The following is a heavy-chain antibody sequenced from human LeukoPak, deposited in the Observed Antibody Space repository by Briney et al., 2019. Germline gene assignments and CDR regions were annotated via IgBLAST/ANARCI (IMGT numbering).Heavy chain of an antibody. CDR1: GGSISSDC. Sequence: SETLSLTCTVSGGSISSDCWSWIRQPPGKGLEWIGYIYYSGSTNYNPSLKSRVTISVDTSKNQFSLKLSSVTAADTAVYYCASGIVGATDYWGQGTLVTVSS. D-gene: IGHD1-26*01. V-gene: IGHV4-59*01. J-gene: IGHJ4*02. CDR3: ASGIVGATDY. CDR2: IYYSGST.